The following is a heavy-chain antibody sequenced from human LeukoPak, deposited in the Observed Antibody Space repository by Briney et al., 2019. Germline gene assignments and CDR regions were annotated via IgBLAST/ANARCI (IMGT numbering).Heavy chain of an antibody. CDR3: ARGDRGY. CDR1: GGSFSGYY. CDR2: INHSGST. V-gene: IGHV4-34*01. J-gene: IGHJ4*02. Sequence: SETLSLTCAVYGGSFSGYYWSWIRQPPGKGLEWIGEINHSGSTNYNPSLKSRVTISVDTSKNQFSLKLSSVTAADTAVYYCARGDRGYWGQGTLVTVS. D-gene: IGHD2-15*01.